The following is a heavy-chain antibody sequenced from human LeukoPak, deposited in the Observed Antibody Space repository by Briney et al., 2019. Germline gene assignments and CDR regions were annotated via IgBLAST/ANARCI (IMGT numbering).Heavy chain of an antibody. CDR1: GFTLENFG. Sequence: PGGSLRLSCATSGFTLENFGMNWVRQAPGKGLDWVSGISGGGDRTHYADSVQGRFTVSRDNSKNTLFLEMNNLKPEDTAVYYCASLFRPDPHGASDWGQGTLVTVSS. V-gene: IGHV3-23*01. CDR2: ISGGGDRT. J-gene: IGHJ4*02. CDR3: ASLFRPDPHGASD. D-gene: IGHD1-14*01.